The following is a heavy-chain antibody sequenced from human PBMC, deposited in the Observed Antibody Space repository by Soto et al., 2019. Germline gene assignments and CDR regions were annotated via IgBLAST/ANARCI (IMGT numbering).Heavy chain of an antibody. J-gene: IGHJ3*01. CDR2: INPSRGGT. Sequence: QVQLVQSGAEVKKPGASVRVSCKASADTFTSYYVHWVRQAPGQGPEWMGMINPSRGGTDYAKKFQGRVTMIRDTSTTTVYMELSSLRSEDTDIYYCTRSIITTAGTDAFDLWGQGTLVTVSS. CDR3: TRSIITTAGTDAFDL. D-gene: IGHD6-13*01. V-gene: IGHV1-46*03. CDR1: ADTFTSYY.